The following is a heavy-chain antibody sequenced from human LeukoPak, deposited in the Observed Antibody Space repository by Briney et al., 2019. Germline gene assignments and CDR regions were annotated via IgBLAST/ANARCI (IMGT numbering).Heavy chain of an antibody. CDR1: GYTFTSYY. V-gene: IGHV1-46*01. CDR2: INPSGGST. D-gene: IGHD3-10*01. CDR3: ASHYYGSGSYLYGMDV. Sequence: VASVKVSCKASGYTFTSYYMHWVRQAPGQGLEWMGIINPSGGSTSYAQKFQGRVTMTRDTSTSTVYMELSSLRSEDTAVYYCASHYYGSGSYLYGMDVWGQGTTVTVSS. J-gene: IGHJ6*02.